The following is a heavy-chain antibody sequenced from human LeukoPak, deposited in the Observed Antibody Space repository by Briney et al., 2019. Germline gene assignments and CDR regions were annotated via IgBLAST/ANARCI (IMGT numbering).Heavy chain of an antibody. Sequence: SETLSLTCTVSGGSISTYYWSWIRQPPGKGLEWIGYIYYSGSSNYNPSLKSRVTMSVDRTKNQFSLKLTSVTAADTAVYCCARDATGTSLYYYYMDVWGKGTTVTVSS. D-gene: IGHD1-7*01. CDR1: GGSISTYY. J-gene: IGHJ6*03. V-gene: IGHV4-59*01. CDR2: IYYSGSS. CDR3: ARDATGTSLYYYYMDV.